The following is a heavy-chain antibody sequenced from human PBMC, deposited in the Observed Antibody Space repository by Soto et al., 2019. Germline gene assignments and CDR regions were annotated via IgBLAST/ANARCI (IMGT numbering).Heavy chain of an antibody. V-gene: IGHV3-73*01. D-gene: IGHD2-2*02. CDR1: GFTFSGSA. Sequence: GGSLRLSCAASGFTFSGSAMHWVRQASGKGLEWVGRIRSKANSYATAYAASVKGRFTISRDDSKNTAYLQMNSLKTEDTAVYYCTIPGYCSSTSCYTNRIFDYWGQGTLVTVSS. CDR3: TIPGYCSSTSCYTNRIFDY. CDR2: IRSKANSYAT. J-gene: IGHJ4*02.